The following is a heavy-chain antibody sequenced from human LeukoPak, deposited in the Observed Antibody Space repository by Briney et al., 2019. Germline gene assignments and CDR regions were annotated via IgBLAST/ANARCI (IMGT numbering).Heavy chain of an antibody. D-gene: IGHD3-10*01. J-gene: IGHJ4*02. CDR1: GFNFGTFA. CDR3: ARGSYGSGARYDY. CDR2: IWYDGSNK. V-gene: IGHV3-33*01. Sequence: GGSLRLSSEASGFNFGTFAMHWVRQAPGEGLEWLAIIWYDGSNKHYSDSVRGRFTISRDNAKNSLYLQMNSLRAEDTAVYYCARGSYGSGARYDYWGQGTLVTVSS.